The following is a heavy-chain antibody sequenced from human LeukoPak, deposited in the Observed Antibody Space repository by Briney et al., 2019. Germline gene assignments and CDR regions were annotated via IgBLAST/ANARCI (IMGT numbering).Heavy chain of an antibody. CDR2: ISYDGSDK. D-gene: IGHD3-16*01. V-gene: IGHV3-30*04. J-gene: IGHJ6*02. CDR1: GFTFSSYA. Sequence: GGSLRLSCAASGFTFSSYAMHWVRQAPGKGLEWVAIISYDGSDKYYADSVKGRFTISRDNSKNTLYLQMNSLRAEDTAVYYCARDIPYYYYDMDVWGQGTTVTVSS. CDR3: ARDIPYYYYDMDV.